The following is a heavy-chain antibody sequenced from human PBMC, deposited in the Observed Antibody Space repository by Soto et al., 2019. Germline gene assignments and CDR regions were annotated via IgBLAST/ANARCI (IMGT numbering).Heavy chain of an antibody. Sequence: SSEPLSLTYTVTGDSISSRSYYWGWIRQPPGKGLEWIGYIYYSGSTNYNPSLKSRVTISVDTSKNQFSLKLSSVTAADTAVYYCARGPLLLWFGELSYFDYWGQGTLVTVSS. D-gene: IGHD3-10*01. CDR2: IYYSGST. CDR1: GDSISSRSYY. J-gene: IGHJ4*02. V-gene: IGHV4-61*05. CDR3: ARGPLLLWFGELSYFDY.